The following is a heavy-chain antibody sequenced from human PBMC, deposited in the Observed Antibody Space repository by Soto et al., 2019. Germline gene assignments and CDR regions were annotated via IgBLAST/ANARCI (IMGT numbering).Heavy chain of an antibody. J-gene: IGHJ4*02. CDR1: GYTFTSYG. CDR3: ARDRIPIAAAGTSDY. D-gene: IGHD6-13*01. Sequence: ASVKVSCKASGYTFTSYGISWVRQAPGQGLEWMGWISAYNGNTNHAQKLQGRVTMTTDTSTSTAYMELRSLRSDDTAVYYCARDRIPIAAAGTSDYWGQGTLVTVSS. CDR2: ISAYNGNT. V-gene: IGHV1-18*04.